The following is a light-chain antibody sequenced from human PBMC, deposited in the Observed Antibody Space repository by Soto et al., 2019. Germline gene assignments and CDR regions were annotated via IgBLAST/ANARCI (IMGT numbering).Light chain of an antibody. CDR1: QSINKW. Sequence: DIQMTQSPSSLSASIGYIFTISCRASQSINKWLAWYQHKPGKAPNLLIYEVSTLHSGVPSRFSGSGSGTEFTLTISSLRPDDFATYYCQHYSGDRATFGQGTKVDIK. V-gene: IGKV1-5*03. CDR2: EVS. CDR3: QHYSGDRAT. J-gene: IGKJ1*01.